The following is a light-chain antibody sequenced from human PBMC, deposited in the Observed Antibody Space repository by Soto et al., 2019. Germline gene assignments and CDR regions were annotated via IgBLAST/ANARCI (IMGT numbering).Light chain of an antibody. CDR3: LQYGSSPLT. CDR2: DAS. J-gene: IGKJ4*01. CDR1: QSVSSSY. Sequence: EIVLTQSPGTLSLSPGERATLSCRASQSVSSSYLAWYQQTPGQAPRLLIYDASNRATGIPDRFSGSGSGTDFTLTISRLEPEDFAVYYCLQYGSSPLTFGGGTKVEIK. V-gene: IGKV3-20*01.